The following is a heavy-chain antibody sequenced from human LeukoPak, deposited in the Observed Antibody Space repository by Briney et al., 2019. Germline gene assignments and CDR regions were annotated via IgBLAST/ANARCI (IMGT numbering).Heavy chain of an antibody. CDR1: GFTFNNFE. V-gene: IGHV3-48*03. CDR3: ARGAIAVAGTARYYYYGMDV. Sequence: GGSLRLSCAASGFTFNNFEMNWVRQAPGKGLEWVSYISSSGSTIYYADSVKGRFTISRDNAKNSLYLQMNSLRAEDTAVYYCARGAIAVAGTARYYYYGMDVWGQGTTVTVSS. J-gene: IGHJ6*02. D-gene: IGHD6-19*01. CDR2: ISSSGSTI.